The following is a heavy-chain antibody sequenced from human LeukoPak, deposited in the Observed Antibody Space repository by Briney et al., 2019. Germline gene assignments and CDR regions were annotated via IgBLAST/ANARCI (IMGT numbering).Heavy chain of an antibody. V-gene: IGHV3-7*01. J-gene: IGHJ5*02. CDR3: AREISSWYRTEGRFDP. CDR1: GSTFSSYA. Sequence: GGSLRLSCAASGSTFSSYAMSWVRQAPGRGLEWVANINQDGSRIYYVDSVKGRFTISRDNAKNSLYLQMNSLRAEDTAVYYCAREISSWYRTEGRFDPWGQGTLVTVSS. CDR2: INQDGSRI. D-gene: IGHD6-13*01.